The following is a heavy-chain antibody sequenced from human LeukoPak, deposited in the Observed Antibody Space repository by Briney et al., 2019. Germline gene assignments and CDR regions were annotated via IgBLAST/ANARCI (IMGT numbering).Heavy chain of an antibody. CDR2: IYYSGST. D-gene: IGHD6-6*01. Sequence: SETLSLTCTVSGGSISSSSDYWGWIRQPPGKGLEWIANIYYSGSTFYNPSLKSRVTISVDTSKNQFSLKLSSVTAADTAVYYCARGTGSSSSRWFDPWGQGTLVTVSS. CDR1: GGSISSSSDY. J-gene: IGHJ5*02. V-gene: IGHV4-39*01. CDR3: ARGTGSSSSRWFDP.